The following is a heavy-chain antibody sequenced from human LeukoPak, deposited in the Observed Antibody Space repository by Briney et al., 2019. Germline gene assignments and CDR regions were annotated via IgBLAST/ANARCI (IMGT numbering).Heavy chain of an antibody. D-gene: IGHD6-6*01. CDR3: VRVLEYSSSSGYYYMDV. Sequence: PSETLSLTCTVSGGSISSYYWSWIRQPPGKGLEWIGYIYYSGSTNYNPSLKSRVTISVDTSKNQFSLKLSSVTAADTAVYYCVRVLEYSSSSGYYYMDVWGKGTTVTVSS. J-gene: IGHJ6*03. CDR2: IYYSGST. V-gene: IGHV4-59*01. CDR1: GGSISSYY.